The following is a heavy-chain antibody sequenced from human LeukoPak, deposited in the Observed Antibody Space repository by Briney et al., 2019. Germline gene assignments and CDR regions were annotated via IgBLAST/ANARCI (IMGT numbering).Heavy chain of an antibody. J-gene: IGHJ4*02. CDR1: GFTFSSYS. Sequence: GGSLRLSCAASGFTFSSYSMNWVRQAPGKGLEWVSSISSSSSYIYYADSVKGRFTMSRDNSKNTFYLQMNSLRAEDTAVYYCARDSSSSLYSLDYWGQGTLVTVSS. CDR3: ARDSSSSLYSLDY. CDR2: ISSSSSYI. V-gene: IGHV3-21*04. D-gene: IGHD6-13*01.